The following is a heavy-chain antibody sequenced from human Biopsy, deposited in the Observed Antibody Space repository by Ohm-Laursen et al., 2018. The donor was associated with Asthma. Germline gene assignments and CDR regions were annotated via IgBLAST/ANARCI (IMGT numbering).Heavy chain of an antibody. D-gene: IGHD3-22*01. V-gene: IGHV3-30*03. CDR1: GFIFSNYG. CDR2: ISYDGSNK. Sequence: SLRLSCAASGFIFSNYGMLWVRQAPGKGLEWVAVISYDGSNKYYADSVKGRFTVSRDNSKSTLYLQMNSLRAEDTAVYFCARPYYSDRSGYYGYWGRGTLVTVSS. J-gene: IGHJ4*02. CDR3: ARPYYSDRSGYYGY.